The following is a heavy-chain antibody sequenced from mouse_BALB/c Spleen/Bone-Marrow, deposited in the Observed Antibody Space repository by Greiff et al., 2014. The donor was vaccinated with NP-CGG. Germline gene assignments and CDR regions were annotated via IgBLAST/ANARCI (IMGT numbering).Heavy chain of an antibody. V-gene: IGHV1S81*02. Sequence: QVQLQQPGAELVKPGASVKLSCETSGYTFTNYWMHWVRQRPGQGLEWIGEIDPSNGRTNFYEKFNNKATLTVDKSSSTAYMQLSSLTSEDSAVYDCATLGDWGQGTLVTVSA. CDR3: ATLGD. CDR1: GYTFTNYW. D-gene: IGHD4-1*01. J-gene: IGHJ3*01. CDR2: IDPSNGRT.